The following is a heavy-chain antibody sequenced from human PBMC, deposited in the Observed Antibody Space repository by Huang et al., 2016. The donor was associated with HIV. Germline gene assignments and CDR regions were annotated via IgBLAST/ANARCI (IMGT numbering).Heavy chain of an antibody. CDR2: MNTKSGNV. V-gene: IGHV1-8*01. Sequence: QIQLAQSGAEVKKPGASVKVSCKASGYTFTNYDINWVRQASGQGLEGMGWMNTKSGNVGYTKKFQGRVAILRNSSINTSYLEVTGLTSEDTAVYYCARGFGINYNHEAFDVWGQGTMVTVSS. CDR1: GYTFTNYD. J-gene: IGHJ3*01. D-gene: IGHD3-10*01. CDR3: ARGFGINYNHEAFDV.